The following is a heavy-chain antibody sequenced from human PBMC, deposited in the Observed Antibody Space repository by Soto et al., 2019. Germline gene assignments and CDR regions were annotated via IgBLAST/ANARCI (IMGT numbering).Heavy chain of an antibody. CDR3: ARDLDCSGGSCYHKPGFDY. V-gene: IGHV3-11*06. J-gene: IGHJ4*02. Sequence: GGSLRLSCAASGFTFSDYYMSWIRQAPGKGLEWVSYISSSSSYTNYADSVKGRFTISRDNAKNSLYLQMNSLRAEDTAVYYCARDLDCSGGSCYHKPGFDYWGQGTLVTVSS. CDR1: GFTFSDYY. CDR2: ISSSSSYT. D-gene: IGHD2-15*01.